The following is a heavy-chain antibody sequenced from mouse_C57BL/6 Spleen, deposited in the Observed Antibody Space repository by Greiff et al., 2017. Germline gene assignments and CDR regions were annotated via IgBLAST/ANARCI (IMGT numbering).Heavy chain of an antibody. Sequence: QVQLQQSGAELARPGASVKLSCKASGYTFTSYGISWVKQRTGQGLEWIGEIYPRSGNTYYNEKFKGKSTLTADKSSSTAYMELRSLTSEDSAVYFCARWDDYDEGAAYWGQGTLVTVSA. J-gene: IGHJ3*01. V-gene: IGHV1-81*01. CDR3: ARWDDYDEGAAY. D-gene: IGHD2-4*01. CDR1: GYTFTSYG. CDR2: IYPRSGNT.